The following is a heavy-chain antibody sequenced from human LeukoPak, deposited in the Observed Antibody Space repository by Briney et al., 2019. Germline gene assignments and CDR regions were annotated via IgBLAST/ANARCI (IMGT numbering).Heavy chain of an antibody. CDR2: ISGYDGDT. D-gene: IGHD1-26*01. CDR3: ARYGIVQPASYFGH. CDR1: GYTFTNYG. J-gene: IGHJ4*02. V-gene: IGHV1-18*01. Sequence: GASVKVSCKASGYTFTNYGITWVRQAPGQGLEWMGWISGYDGDTNYAQKFQGRVTMTTDTSTSTAYMELRSLRSDDTAVFYCARYGIVQPASYFGHWGQGTLVTVSS.